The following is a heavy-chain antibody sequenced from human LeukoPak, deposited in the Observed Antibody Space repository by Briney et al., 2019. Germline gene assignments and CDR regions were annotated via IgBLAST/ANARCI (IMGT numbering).Heavy chain of an antibody. CDR1: GFTFSSYA. CDR2: IYSGGST. D-gene: IGHD3-9*01. V-gene: IGHV3-66*01. Sequence: PGGSLRLSCAASGFTFSSYAMSWVRQAPGKGLEWVSVIYSGGSTYYADSVKGRFTISRDNSKNTLYLQMNSLRAEDTAVYYCARDARILTGYYHPIYYYYGMDVWGQGTTVTVSS. CDR3: ARDARILTGYYHPIYYYYGMDV. J-gene: IGHJ6*02.